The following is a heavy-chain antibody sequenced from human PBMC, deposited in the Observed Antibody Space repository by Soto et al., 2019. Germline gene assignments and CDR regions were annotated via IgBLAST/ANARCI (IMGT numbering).Heavy chain of an antibody. CDR3: ARGIRGGDADRFDP. CDR2: INAGNGNT. Sequence: QVQLVQSGAEVKKPGASVKVSCKASGYTFTSYAMHWVRQAPGQRLEWMGWINAGNGNTKYSQKFQGRVTITRDTSASTAHMALSRLRSEDTAVYYWARGIRGGDADRFDPWGQGTLVTVSS. V-gene: IGHV1-3*01. J-gene: IGHJ5*02. D-gene: IGHD2-21*02. CDR1: GYTFTSYA.